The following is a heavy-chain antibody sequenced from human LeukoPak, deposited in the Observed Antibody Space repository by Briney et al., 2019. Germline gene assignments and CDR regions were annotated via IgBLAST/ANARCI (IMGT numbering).Heavy chain of an antibody. CDR1: GGSVTSSNYY. CDR3: ARHSAAVVSGSPNRPFDY. Sequence: PSETLSLTCTVSGGSVTSSNYYRGWIRQPPGKGLEWLGSIHYSGTTYYKPSLKSRVTISVDTSKNQFSLKLNSVTAADTAVYYCARHSAAVVSGSPNRPFDYWGQGTLVPVSS. J-gene: IGHJ4*02. CDR2: IHYSGTT. D-gene: IGHD3-16*01. V-gene: IGHV4-39*01.